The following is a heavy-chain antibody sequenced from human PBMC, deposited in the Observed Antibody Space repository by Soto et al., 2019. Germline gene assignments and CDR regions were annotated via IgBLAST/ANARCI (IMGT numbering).Heavy chain of an antibody. D-gene: IGHD3-22*01. CDR2: IYYSGST. J-gene: IGHJ6*02. CDR1: GGSISSGDYY. CDR3: ARALAPHYYDSSGYYSVYGMDV. V-gene: IGHV4-30-4*01. Sequence: SETLSLTCTVSGGSISSGDYYWSWIRQPPGKGLEWIGYIYYSGSTYYNPSLKSRVTISVDTSKNQFSLKLSSVTAADTAVYYCARALAPHYYDSSGYYSVYGMDVWGQGTTVTVS.